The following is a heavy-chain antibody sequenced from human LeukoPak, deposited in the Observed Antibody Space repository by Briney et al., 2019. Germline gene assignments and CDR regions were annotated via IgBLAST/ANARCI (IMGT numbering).Heavy chain of an antibody. CDR2: IYYSGST. CDR1: GGSISSYY. J-gene: IGHJ4*02. D-gene: IGHD7-27*01. V-gene: IGHV4-59*01. CDR3: ARALGPHDPFDY. Sequence: SETLSPTCTVSGGSISSYYWSWIRQPPGKGLEWIGYIYYSGSTNYNPSLKSRVTISVDTSKNQFSLKLSSATAADTAVYYCARALGPHDPFDYWGQGTLVTVSS.